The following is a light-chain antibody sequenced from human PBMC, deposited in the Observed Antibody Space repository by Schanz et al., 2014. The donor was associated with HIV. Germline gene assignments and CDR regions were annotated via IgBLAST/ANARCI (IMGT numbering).Light chain of an antibody. J-gene: IGLJ2*01. CDR1: ASNIGHNY. V-gene: IGLV1-51*01. CDR2: VTH. Sequence: SVLTQPPSVSAAPGQRVTISCSGSASNIGHNYVSWFQQFPGTTPKLLIYVTHQRPSEIPDRFSGSKTGTSATLAIIGLQTGDEADYYCGTWDSTLSAVVFGGGTKLTVL. CDR3: GTWDSTLSAVV.